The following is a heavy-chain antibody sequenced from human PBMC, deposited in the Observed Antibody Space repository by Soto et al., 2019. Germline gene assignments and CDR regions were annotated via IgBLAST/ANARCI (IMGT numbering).Heavy chain of an antibody. CDR3: ERDDVGGSTPYAY. J-gene: IGHJ4*01. D-gene: IGHD2-15*01. CDR2: INAGNGNT. V-gene: IGHV1-3*01. CDR1: GYTFTSYA. Sequence: QVQLVQSGAEVKKPGASVKVSCKASGYTFTSYAMHWVRQAPGQRLEWMGWINAGNGNTKYSQKFQGRVTITRDTSAITAYMELSILRSEDTAVYYCERDDVGGSTPYAYWGHGTLVTVSS.